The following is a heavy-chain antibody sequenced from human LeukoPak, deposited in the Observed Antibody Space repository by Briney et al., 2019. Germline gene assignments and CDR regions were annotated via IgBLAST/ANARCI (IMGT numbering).Heavy chain of an antibody. CDR1: GFTFSSYS. CDR2: ISSSSSYI. V-gene: IGHV3-21*01. Sequence: GGSLRLSCAASGFTFSSYSMNWVRQAPGKGLERVSSISSSSSYIYYADSVKGRFTISRDNAKNSLYLQMNSLRAEDTAVYYCASAGYYYDSSGYYYDDYWGQGTLVTVSS. D-gene: IGHD3-22*01. CDR3: ASAGYYYDSSGYYYDDY. J-gene: IGHJ4*02.